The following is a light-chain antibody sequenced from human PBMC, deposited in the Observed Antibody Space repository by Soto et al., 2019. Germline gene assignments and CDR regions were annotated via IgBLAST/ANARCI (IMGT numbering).Light chain of an antibody. Sequence: DIQMTQSPSSLSASVGDRVTITCRASQGISYYLAWYQQKPGKVPKLLIYAASTLQSGVPSRFSGSGSGTDFTLTITSLQPEDVATYYCQKYNSAPWTFGQGTKVEI. CDR2: AAS. CDR1: QGISYY. CDR3: QKYNSAPWT. J-gene: IGKJ1*01. V-gene: IGKV1-27*01.